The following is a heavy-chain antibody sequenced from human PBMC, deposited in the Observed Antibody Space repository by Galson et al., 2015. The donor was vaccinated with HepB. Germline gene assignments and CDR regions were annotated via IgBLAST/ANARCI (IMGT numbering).Heavy chain of an antibody. CDR1: EFTFSTYW. CDR2: IKQDGSEK. J-gene: IGHJ4*02. CDR3: ARDQFSTVHGDYDGGFDY. Sequence: SLRLSCAASEFTFSTYWMTWVRQAPGKGLEWVVNIKQDGSEKYYVDYVKGRFTITRDNAKNSVYLQMNSLRAEDTAMYYCARDQFSTVHGDYDGGFDYWGQGTLVTVSS. D-gene: IGHD4-17*01. V-gene: IGHV3-7*03.